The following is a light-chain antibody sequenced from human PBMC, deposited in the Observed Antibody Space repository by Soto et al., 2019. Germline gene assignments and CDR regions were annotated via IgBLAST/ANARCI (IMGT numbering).Light chain of an antibody. CDR3: AAWDDSLNGVV. J-gene: IGLJ2*01. V-gene: IGLV1-44*01. CDR1: SSNIGSNT. Sequence: QSVLTQPPSASGTPGQRVTISCSGSSSNIGSNTVNWYQQLPGTAPKLLIYSNNQRPSGVPDRFSGSKSGNSASLAISGLQSEDEADYYCAAWDDSLNGVVFGGGTKPTVL. CDR2: SNN.